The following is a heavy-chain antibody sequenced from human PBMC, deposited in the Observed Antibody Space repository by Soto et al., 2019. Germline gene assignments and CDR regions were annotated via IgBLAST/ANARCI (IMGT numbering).Heavy chain of an antibody. D-gene: IGHD2-2*01. CDR2: IYYSGST. V-gene: IGHV4-31*03. Sequence: QVQLQESGPGLVKPSQTLSLTCTVSGGSISSGGYYWSWIRQHPGKGLEWIGYIYYSGSTYYNPYLKGRVTISVNTSKNQFSLKLSSVTAADTAVYYCARVPDIVVVPAAMPRQGYFDLWGRGTLVTVSS. J-gene: IGHJ2*01. CDR3: ARVPDIVVVPAAMPRQGYFDL. CDR1: GGSISSGGYY.